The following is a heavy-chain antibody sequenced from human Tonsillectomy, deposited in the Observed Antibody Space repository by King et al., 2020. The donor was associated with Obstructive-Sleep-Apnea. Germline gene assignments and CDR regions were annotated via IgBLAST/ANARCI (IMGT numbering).Heavy chain of an antibody. Sequence: VQLVQSGGGLVQPGGSLRLSCAGSGFTFSSYWMYWVRQAPGKGLVWVSRSNGDGSSTRYADSVKGRFAISRDNAKNTLFLQMDSLRAEDTAVYYCARAPRNRYGDYANRAVDIWGQGTMVTVSS. CDR2: SNGDGSST. CDR1: GFTFSSYW. J-gene: IGHJ3*02. CDR3: ARAPRNRYGDYANRAVDI. V-gene: IGHV3-74*01. D-gene: IGHD4-17*01.